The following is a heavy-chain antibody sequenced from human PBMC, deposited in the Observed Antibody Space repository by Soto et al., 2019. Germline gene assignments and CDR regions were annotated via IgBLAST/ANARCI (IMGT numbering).Heavy chain of an antibody. D-gene: IGHD1-1*01. V-gene: IGHV4-31*03. CDR2: IYYSGST. CDR1: GGSISSGGYY. Sequence: PSETLSLTCTVSGGSISSGGYYWSWIRQHPGKGLEWIGYIYYSGSTYYNPSLKSRVTISVDTSKNQFSLKLSSVTAADTAVYYCARGGTGPDRYYYGMDVWGQGTTVTVSS. J-gene: IGHJ6*02. CDR3: ARGGTGPDRYYYGMDV.